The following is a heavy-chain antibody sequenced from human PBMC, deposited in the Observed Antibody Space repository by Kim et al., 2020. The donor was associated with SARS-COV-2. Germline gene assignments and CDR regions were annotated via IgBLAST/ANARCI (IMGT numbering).Heavy chain of an antibody. J-gene: IGHJ4*02. CDR3: AKARGYYYVSGGKDY. D-gene: IGHD3-10*01. Sequence: DALKGRFPISRDSAKNSLYLHMNTLRAEDTALYYCAKARGYYYVSGGKDYWGQGTLVTVSS. V-gene: IGHV3-9*01.